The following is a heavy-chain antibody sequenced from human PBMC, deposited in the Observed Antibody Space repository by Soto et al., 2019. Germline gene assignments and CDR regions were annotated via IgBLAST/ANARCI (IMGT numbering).Heavy chain of an antibody. Sequence: GGSLRLSCAASGFTFSSYAMHWVRQAPGKGLEWVAVISYDGSNKYYADSVKGRFTISRDNSKNTLYLQMNSLRAEDTAVYYCARDPRITGTRAFDYWGQGTLVTVSS. V-gene: IGHV3-30*04. J-gene: IGHJ4*02. CDR1: GFTFSSYA. CDR2: ISYDGSNK. CDR3: ARDPRITGTRAFDY. D-gene: IGHD1-20*01.